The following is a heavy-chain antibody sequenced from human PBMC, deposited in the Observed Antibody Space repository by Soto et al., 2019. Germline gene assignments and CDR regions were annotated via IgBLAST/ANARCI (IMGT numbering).Heavy chain of an antibody. V-gene: IGHV1-18*01. CDR1: GYTFTSYG. D-gene: IGHD5-12*01. J-gene: IGHJ6*02. Sequence: QVQLVQSGGEVKKPGASVKLSCTASGYTFTSYGISWVRQAPGQGLEWMGWISAYNGKTNYAQNVQGRVTMTTDTSTRTASMDVRSLRSDDTAVYYCARGGDVNYYHGMDVWGQGTTVTVSS. CDR2: ISAYNGKT. CDR3: ARGGDVNYYHGMDV.